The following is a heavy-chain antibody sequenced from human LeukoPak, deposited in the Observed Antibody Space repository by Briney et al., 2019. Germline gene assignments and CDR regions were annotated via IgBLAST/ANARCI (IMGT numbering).Heavy chain of an antibody. V-gene: IGHV3-23*01. CDR1: GFTFSIYA. D-gene: IGHD6-6*01. Sequence: GGSLRLSCTASGFTFSIYAMSWVRQAPGKGLEWVSSISGNVGATYYADSVKGRFTISTDNSKNTLYLQMNSLRAEDTAVYYCARDVSSSSAGAFLYYMDVWGKGTTVTVSS. CDR2: ISGNVGAT. CDR3: ARDVSSSSAGAFLYYMDV. J-gene: IGHJ6*03.